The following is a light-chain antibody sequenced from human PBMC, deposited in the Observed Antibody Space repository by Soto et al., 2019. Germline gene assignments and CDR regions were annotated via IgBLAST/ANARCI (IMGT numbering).Light chain of an antibody. Sequence: EIVLTQSPATLSLSPGERATLSCRASQSVSSYLAWYQQKPGQAPRVLIYDASTRATGIPDRFSGSGSGTGFTLTISRLEPEDFAVYYCQQCGSSPRTFGQGTKVDIK. V-gene: IGKV3-20*01. CDR1: QSVSSY. CDR3: QQCGSSPRT. J-gene: IGKJ1*01. CDR2: DAS.